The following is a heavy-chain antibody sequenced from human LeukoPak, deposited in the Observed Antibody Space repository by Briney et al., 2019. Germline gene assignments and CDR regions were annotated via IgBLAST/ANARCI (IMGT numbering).Heavy chain of an antibody. CDR2: IRSKSRGGTT. CDR3: AKVRITRGVMDGMDV. V-gene: IGHV3-15*01. CDR1: GLTLSDAW. Sequence: GGSLRLSCSVSGLTLSDAWMSWVRQAPGKGLEWVGRIRSKSRGGTTDYAAPVKGRFTISRDNSKNTLYLQMNSLRAEDTAVYYCAKVRITRGVMDGMDVWGQGTTVTVSS. J-gene: IGHJ6*02. D-gene: IGHD3-10*01.